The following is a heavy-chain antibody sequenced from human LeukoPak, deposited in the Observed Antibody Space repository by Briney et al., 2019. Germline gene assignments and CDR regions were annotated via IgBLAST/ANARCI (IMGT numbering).Heavy chain of an antibody. CDR2: IYYSGST. Sequence: SETLSLTCTVSGGSISSYYWGWIRQPPGKGLEWIGSIYYSGSTYYNPSLKSRVTISVDTSKNQFSLKLSSVTAADTAVYYCARHLLGYCSNGSCYYFDYWGQGTLVTVSS. CDR3: ARHLLGYCSNGSCYYFDY. D-gene: IGHD2-15*01. V-gene: IGHV4-39*01. J-gene: IGHJ4*02. CDR1: GGSISSYY.